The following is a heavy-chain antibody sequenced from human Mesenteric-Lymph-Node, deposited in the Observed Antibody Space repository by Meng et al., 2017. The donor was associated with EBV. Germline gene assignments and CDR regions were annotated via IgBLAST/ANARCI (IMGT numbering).Heavy chain of an antibody. CDR3: ARHREGGGFEPIDY. CDR2: IYYSGGV. J-gene: IGHJ4*02. CDR1: GGPISSSNYY. V-gene: IGHV4-39*01. Sequence: QLQLHESGPGLVKPSETLSSTCIFSGGPISSSNYYWGWIRQPPGKGLEWIGSIYYSGGVYYNLSLKSRATVSVDTSKNQFSLRLSSVTAADTAVYYCARHREGGGFEPIDYWGQGTLVTVSS. D-gene: IGHD3-16*01.